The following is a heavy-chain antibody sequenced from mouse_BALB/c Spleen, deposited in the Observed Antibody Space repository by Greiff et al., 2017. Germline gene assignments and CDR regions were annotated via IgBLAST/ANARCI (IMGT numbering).Heavy chain of an antibody. CDR2: ISYSGST. V-gene: IGHV3-8*02. D-gene: IGHD1-1*01. Sequence: EVKLVESGPSLVKPSQTLSLTCSVTGDSITSGYWNWIRKFPGNKLEYMGYISYSGSTYYNPSLKSRISITRDTSKNQYYLQLNSVTTEDTATYYCARSSFYYGSSGYFDVWGAGTTVTVSS. CDR1: GDSITSGY. CDR3: ARSSFYYGSSGYFDV. J-gene: IGHJ1*01.